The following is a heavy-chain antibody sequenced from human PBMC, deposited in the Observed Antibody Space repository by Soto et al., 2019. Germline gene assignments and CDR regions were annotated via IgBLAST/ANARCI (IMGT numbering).Heavy chain of an antibody. Sequence: GGSVKVFFKASGYPFSSYAMHLVRQAPGQRLEWMGWINAGYGNTKSSQKFQDRVTISRDTSASTAYMELTSLRSEDTAVYYCARDNGDGTFDFWGQGTMVTVSS. V-gene: IGHV1-3*01. CDR3: ARDNGDGTFDF. CDR2: INAGYGNT. D-gene: IGHD1-1*01. J-gene: IGHJ4*02. CDR1: GYPFSSYA.